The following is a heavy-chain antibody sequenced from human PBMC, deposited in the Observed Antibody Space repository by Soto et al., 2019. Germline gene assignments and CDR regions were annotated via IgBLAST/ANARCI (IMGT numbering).Heavy chain of an antibody. D-gene: IGHD6-13*01. CDR2: ISGSGGST. J-gene: IGHJ4*02. V-gene: IGHV3-23*01. CDR1: GFTFSSYA. Sequence: EVQLLESGGGLVQPGGSLRLSCAASGFTFSSYAMSWVRQAPGKGLEWVSAISGSGGSTYYADSVKGRFTISRDNSKDTLYLQLNSVRAEDTAVYYCAKENGYSSSWFDFDYWGQGTLVTVSS. CDR3: AKENGYSSSWFDFDY.